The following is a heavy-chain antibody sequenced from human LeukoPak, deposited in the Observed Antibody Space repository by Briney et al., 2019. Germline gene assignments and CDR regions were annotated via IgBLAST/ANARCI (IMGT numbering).Heavy chain of an antibody. V-gene: IGHV3-23*01. Sequence: GGSLRLSCAASGFTFSSYAMSWVRQAPGKGLEWVSAISGSGGSTYYADSVKGRFTISSDNPKNTLYLQMNSLRAEDTAVYHCARGLGGNRVDYFDYWGQGILVTVSS. J-gene: IGHJ4*02. CDR3: ARGLGGNRVDYFDY. CDR2: ISGSGGST. CDR1: GFTFSSYA. D-gene: IGHD4-23*01.